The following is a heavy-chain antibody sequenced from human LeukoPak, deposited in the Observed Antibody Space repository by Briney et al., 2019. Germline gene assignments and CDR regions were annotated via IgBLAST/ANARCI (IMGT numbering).Heavy chain of an antibody. CDR1: GFTFSSYE. J-gene: IGHJ6*02. Sequence: QPGGSLRLSCAASGFTFSSYEMNWVRQAPGKGLEWVSYISSSGSTIYYADSVKGRFTISRDNAKNSLYLQMNSLRAEDTAVYHCARDPRLYYGMDVWGQGTTVTVSS. V-gene: IGHV3-48*03. CDR2: ISSSGSTI. CDR3: ARDPRLYYGMDV.